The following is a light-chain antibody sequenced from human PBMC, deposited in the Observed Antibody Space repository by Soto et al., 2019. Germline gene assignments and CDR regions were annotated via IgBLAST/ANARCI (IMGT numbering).Light chain of an antibody. CDR1: QSVSSN. J-gene: IGKJ2*01. CDR3: QQYNNWLGT. Sequence: EIVMTQSPATLSVSPGERATLSCRASQSVSSNLAWYQQKPGQAPRLLIYGASTRATGIPARFSGSGSGTEFTLTNSSLQSEDFAVYYCQQYNNWLGTFGQGTKLEIK. CDR2: GAS. V-gene: IGKV3-15*01.